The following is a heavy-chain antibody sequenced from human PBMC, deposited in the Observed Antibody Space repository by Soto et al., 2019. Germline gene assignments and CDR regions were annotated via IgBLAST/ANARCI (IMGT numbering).Heavy chain of an antibody. CDR1: GGSFSGYY. CDR2: INHSGST. CDR3: ARGLGIAAAKYYFDY. V-gene: IGHV4-34*01. Sequence: QVQLQQWGAGLLKPSETLSLTCAVYGGSFSGYYWSWIRQPPGKGLEWIGEINHSGSTHYNPSLKSRVTISVDTSKNQFSLKLSSVTAADTAVYYCARGLGIAAAKYYFDYWGQGTLVTVSS. J-gene: IGHJ4*02. D-gene: IGHD6-13*01.